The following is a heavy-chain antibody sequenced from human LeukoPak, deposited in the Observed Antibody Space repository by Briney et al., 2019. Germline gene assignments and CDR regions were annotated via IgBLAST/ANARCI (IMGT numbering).Heavy chain of an antibody. D-gene: IGHD4-17*01. V-gene: IGHV1-2*02. Sequence: GASVKVSCKASGYTFTGYYMHWVRQVPGQGLEWMGWINPNSGGTNYAQKFQGRVTMTRDTSISTAYMELSRLRSDDTAVYYCARDRDYGDYLNWFDPWGQGTLVTVSS. CDR1: GYTFTGYY. CDR2: INPNSGGT. CDR3: ARDRDYGDYLNWFDP. J-gene: IGHJ5*02.